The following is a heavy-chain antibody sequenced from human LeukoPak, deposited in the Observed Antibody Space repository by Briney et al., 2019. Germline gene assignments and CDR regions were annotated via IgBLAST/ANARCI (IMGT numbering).Heavy chain of an antibody. Sequence: GGSRRLSCAASGFTFSSYSMNWVRPAPGKGLEWVSSISSSSSYIYYADSVKGRFTISRDNAKNSLYLQMNSLGAEDTAVYYCARAVAGHFDYWGQGTLVTVSS. CDR1: GFTFSSYS. D-gene: IGHD6-19*01. CDR3: ARAVAGHFDY. J-gene: IGHJ4*02. V-gene: IGHV3-21*01. CDR2: ISSSSSYI.